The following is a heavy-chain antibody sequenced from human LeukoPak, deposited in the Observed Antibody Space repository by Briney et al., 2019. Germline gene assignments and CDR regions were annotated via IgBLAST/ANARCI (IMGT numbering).Heavy chain of an antibody. CDR2: ISGSAATI. Sequence: GGSLRLSCAASGFTFSNYGMTWVRQAPGKGLEWVSSISGSAATISYADSVKGRFTISRDNSKNTLSLQMNSLRAEDTALYYCAKGLERESRLDSWGQGTLVTVSS. V-gene: IGHV3-23*01. D-gene: IGHD1-1*01. J-gene: IGHJ4*02. CDR3: AKGLERESRLDS. CDR1: GFTFSNYG.